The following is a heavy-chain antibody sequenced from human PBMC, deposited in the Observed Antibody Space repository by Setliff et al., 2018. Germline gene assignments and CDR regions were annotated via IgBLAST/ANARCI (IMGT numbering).Heavy chain of an antibody. Sequence: SETLSLTCTVSGGSISTYYWSWIRQPPGKGLEFIGYVYYSGTTNYDPSLKSRVTMSVDTSKNQFSLKLNSVTAADTATYYCARDRSYYASGSFTKWFDYWGQGALVTVSS. D-gene: IGHD3-10*01. CDR1: GGSISTYY. CDR2: VYYSGTT. J-gene: IGHJ4*02. CDR3: ARDRSYYASGSFTKWFDY. V-gene: IGHV4-59*01.